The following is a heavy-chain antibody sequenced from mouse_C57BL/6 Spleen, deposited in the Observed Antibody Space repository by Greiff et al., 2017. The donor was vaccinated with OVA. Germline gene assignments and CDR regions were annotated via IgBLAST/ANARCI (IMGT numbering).Heavy chain of an antibody. J-gene: IGHJ2*03. CDR2: IDPSNSYT. CDR3: ATKGDSVLSHLDY. CDR1: GYTFTSYW. Sequence: VQLQQPGAELVMPGASVKLSCKASGYTFTSYWMHWVKQRPGQGLEWIGEIDPSNSYTNYNQKFKGKATLTVDKSSSTADMQLSSLTSEDSAVYYCATKGDSVLSHLDYWGQGTGVTVSA. V-gene: IGHV1-69*01.